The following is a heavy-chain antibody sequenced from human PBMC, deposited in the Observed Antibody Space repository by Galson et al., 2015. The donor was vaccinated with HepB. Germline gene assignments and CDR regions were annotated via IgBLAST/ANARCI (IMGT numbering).Heavy chain of an antibody. D-gene: IGHD3-22*01. CDR3: ARAGACNTGFYYWFDD. CDR2: IYYTGST. Sequence: VSGGPVSSGDYYWYWIRQSPGKGLECIGHIYYTGSTNYNPSHKSRVTISIDTSRSQFSLKLSSVTTSDTAVYYCARAGACNTGFYYWFDDWGQGTLVTVSS. CDR1: GGPVSSGDYY. J-gene: IGHJ4*02. V-gene: IGHV4-61*08.